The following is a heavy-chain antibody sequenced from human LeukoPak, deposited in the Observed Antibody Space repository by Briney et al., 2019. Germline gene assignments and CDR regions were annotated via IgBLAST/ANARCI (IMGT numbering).Heavy chain of an antibody. V-gene: IGHV3-33*01. D-gene: IGHD4-17*01. CDR1: GFTFSSYG. CDR3: ARDYGDFNWFDP. Sequence: GRSLRLSCAASGFTFSSYGMPWVRQAPGKGLEWVAVIWYDGSNKYYADSVKGRFTISRDNSKNTLYLQMNSLRAEDTAVYYCARDYGDFNWFDPWGQGTLVTVSS. J-gene: IGHJ5*02. CDR2: IWYDGSNK.